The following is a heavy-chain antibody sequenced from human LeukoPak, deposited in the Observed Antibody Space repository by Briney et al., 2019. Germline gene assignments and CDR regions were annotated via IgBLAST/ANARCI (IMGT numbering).Heavy chain of an antibody. CDR3: ARDRHHYDSSGYHFDY. J-gene: IGHJ4*02. CDR2: IYTSGST. D-gene: IGHD3-22*01. Sequence: SETLSLTCTVSGGSISSYYWSWIRQPAGKGLEWIGRIYTSGSTNYNPSLKSRVTMSVDTSKNQFSLKLSSVTAADTAVYYCARDRHHYDSSGYHFDYWGQGTLVTVSS. V-gene: IGHV4-4*07. CDR1: GGSISSYY.